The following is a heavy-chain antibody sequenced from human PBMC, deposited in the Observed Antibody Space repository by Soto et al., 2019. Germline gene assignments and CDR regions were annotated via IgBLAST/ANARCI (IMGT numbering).Heavy chain of an antibody. CDR3: ATGGFCSGESSLKHSYYNGLDA. D-gene: IGHD2-15*01. CDR2: IIPIFGTA. CDR1: GGTLSTYG. Sequence: SVKVSCKASGGTLSTYGISWVRQAPGQGLEWMGGIIPIFGTANYAQKFQGRVTITADESTSTAYMELSSLRSEDTAVYYCATGGFCSGESSLKHSYYNGLDAWGQGTTVTVSS. V-gene: IGHV1-69*13. J-gene: IGHJ6*02.